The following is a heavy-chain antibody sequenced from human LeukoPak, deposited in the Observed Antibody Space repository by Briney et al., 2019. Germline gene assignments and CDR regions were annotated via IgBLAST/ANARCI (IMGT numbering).Heavy chain of an antibody. CDR2: IYHSGST. Sequence: SQTLSLTCTVSGGSISSGAYYWSWIRQPPGKGLEWIGYIYHSGSTNYNPSLKSRVTMSVDTSKNQFSLKLSSVTAADTAVYYCARTSGPTDAFDIWGQGTMVTVSS. CDR1: GGSISSGAYY. CDR3: ARTSGPTDAFDI. V-gene: IGHV4-30-2*01. J-gene: IGHJ3*02. D-gene: IGHD3-10*01.